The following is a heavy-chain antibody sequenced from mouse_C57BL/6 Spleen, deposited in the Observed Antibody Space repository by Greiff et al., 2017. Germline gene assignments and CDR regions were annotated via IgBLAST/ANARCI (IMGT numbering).Heavy chain of an antibody. J-gene: IGHJ2*01. Sequence: EVKLVESGGGLVQPGGSLSLSCAASGFTFTDYYMSWVRPPPGKALEWLGFIRNKANGYTTEYSASVKGRFTISRDNSQSILYLQMNALRAEDRATYYCARLGGTWYFDYGGQGTTLTVSA. D-gene: IGHD3-3*01. CDR2: IRNKANGYTT. V-gene: IGHV7-3*01. CDR1: GFTFTDYY. CDR3: ARLGGTWYFDY.